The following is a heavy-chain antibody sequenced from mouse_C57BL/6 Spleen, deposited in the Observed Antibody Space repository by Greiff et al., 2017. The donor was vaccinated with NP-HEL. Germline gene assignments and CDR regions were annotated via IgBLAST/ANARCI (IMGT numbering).Heavy chain of an antibody. CDR3: SRRNSNSYAMDY. D-gene: IGHD2-5*01. CDR1: GFTFSDYG. CDR2: ISSGSSTI. V-gene: IGHV5-17*01. J-gene: IGHJ4*01. Sequence: EVQRVESGGGLVKPGGSLKLSCAASGFTFSDYGMHWVRQAPGKGLEWVAYISSGSSTINYVDTVKGRFTISRDNAKNTLFLQMTSLRSEDTAMYYCSRRNSNSYAMDYWGQGTSVTVSS.